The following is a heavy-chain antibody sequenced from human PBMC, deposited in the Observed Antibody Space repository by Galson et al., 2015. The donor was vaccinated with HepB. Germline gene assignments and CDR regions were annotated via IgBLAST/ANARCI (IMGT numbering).Heavy chain of an antibody. Sequence: SLRLSCAASGFTFSGSAMHWVRQASGKGLEWVGRIRSKANSYATAYAASVKGRFTISRDDSKNTAYLQMNSLKTEDTAVYYCTTLLLAAAGTWGQGTLVTVSS. V-gene: IGHV3-73*01. D-gene: IGHD6-13*01. CDR1: GFTFSGSA. CDR3: TTLLLAAAGT. J-gene: IGHJ4*02. CDR2: IRSKANSYAT.